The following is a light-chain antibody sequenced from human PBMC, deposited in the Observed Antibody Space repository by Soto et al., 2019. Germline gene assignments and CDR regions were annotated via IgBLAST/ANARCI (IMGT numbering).Light chain of an antibody. CDR3: QQYGSSPPDFT. Sequence: EIVLTQSPGTLSLSPGERATLSCRASQSVSSNYLAWYQQRPGQAPRLLIFGASYRAAGIPDRFSGSGSGTDFTHTLSRLEPEYFAVYYSQQYGSSPPDFTFGTGTKVDSK. V-gene: IGKV3-20*01. CDR1: QSVSSNY. J-gene: IGKJ3*01. CDR2: GAS.